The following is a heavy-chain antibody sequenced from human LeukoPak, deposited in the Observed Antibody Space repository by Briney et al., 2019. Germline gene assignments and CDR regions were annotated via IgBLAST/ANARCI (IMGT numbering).Heavy chain of an antibody. V-gene: IGHV5-51*01. CDR2: IYPGDSDT. J-gene: IGHJ5*02. Sequence: GESLKISCKGSGYSFTSYWIGWVRQMPGKGLEWMGIIYPGDSDTRYSPSFQGQVTISADKSISTAYLQWSSLKASDTAMYYCARHRPYYDFWSGFPFDPWGQGTLVTVSS. CDR3: ARHRPYYDFWSGFPFDP. D-gene: IGHD3-3*01. CDR1: GYSFTSYW.